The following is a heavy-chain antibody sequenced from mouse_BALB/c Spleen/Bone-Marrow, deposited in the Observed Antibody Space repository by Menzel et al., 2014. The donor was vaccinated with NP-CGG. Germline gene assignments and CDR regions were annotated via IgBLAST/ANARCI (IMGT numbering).Heavy chain of an antibody. V-gene: IGHV4-1*02. D-gene: IGHD2-3*01. CDR2: INPDSSTI. CDR1: GFDFSRYW. J-gene: IGHJ3*01. CDR3: ARPLYDGYYVWFAY. Sequence: EVMLVESGGGLVQPGGSLKLSCAASGFDFSRYWMSWVRQAPGKGLEWIGEINPDSSTINYTPSLKDKFIISRDNAKNTLYLQMSKVRSEDTALYHCARPLYDGYYVWFAYWGQGTLVTVSA.